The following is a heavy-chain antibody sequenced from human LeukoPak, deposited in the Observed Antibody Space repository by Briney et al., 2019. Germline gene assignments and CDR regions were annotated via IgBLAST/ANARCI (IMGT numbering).Heavy chain of an antibody. V-gene: IGHV1-46*01. D-gene: IGHD5-18*01. CDR1: GYTFTSYY. J-gene: IGHJ4*02. Sequence: ASVKVSCKASGYTFTSYYMHWVRQAPGQGLEWMGIINPSGGSTSYAQKFQGRVTMTRDTSTSTVYMELSRLRSEDTAVYYCARERVSDTAMAHFDYWGQGTLVTVSS. CDR2: INPSGGST. CDR3: ARERVSDTAMAHFDY.